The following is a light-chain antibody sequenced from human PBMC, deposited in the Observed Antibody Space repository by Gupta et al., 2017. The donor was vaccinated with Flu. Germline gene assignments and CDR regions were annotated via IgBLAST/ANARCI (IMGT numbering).Light chain of an antibody. V-gene: IGLV2-11*01. CDR1: SSDFTSHNS. Sequence: QSALTQPRSVSGSPGQSITISCTGSSSDFTSHNSVSWYQQYPGKGPKLIVYDITKRPSGVPDRFSGSKSGNTVSLTVSGLQADDEADYYCCSMTSTNSRVFGGGTKLTVL. J-gene: IGLJ3*02. CDR2: DIT. CDR3: CSMTSTNSRV.